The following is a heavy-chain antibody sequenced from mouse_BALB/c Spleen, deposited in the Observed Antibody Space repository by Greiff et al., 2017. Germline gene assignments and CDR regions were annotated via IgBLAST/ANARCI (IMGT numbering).Heavy chain of an antibody. D-gene: IGHD2-1*01. Sequence: EVQLQESGGGLVQPGGSLKLSCAASGFTFSSYTMSWVRQTPEKRLEWVAYISNGGGSTYYPDTVKGRFTISRDNAKNTLYLQMSSLKSEDTAMYYCARLDGMYFDYWGQGTTLTVSS. CDR3: ARLDGMYFDY. V-gene: IGHV5-12-2*01. CDR1: GFTFSSYT. CDR2: ISNGGGST. J-gene: IGHJ2*01.